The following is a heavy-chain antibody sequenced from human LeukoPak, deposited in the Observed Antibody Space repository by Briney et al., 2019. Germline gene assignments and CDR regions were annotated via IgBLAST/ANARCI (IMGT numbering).Heavy chain of an antibody. CDR2: VRQDGSEK. CDR1: GFTFSSYS. V-gene: IGHV3-7*01. J-gene: IGHJ1*01. Sequence: PGGSLRLSCAASGFTFSSYSMSWVRQAPGKGLEGVANVRQDGSEKYYVYSVNGPFTIYRHTTKSSLYMQMNSLRAEDTAVYYCASKNWYSSSWSPQYTQHWGQGTLVTVSS. D-gene: IGHD6-13*01. CDR3: ASKNWYSSSWSPQYTQH.